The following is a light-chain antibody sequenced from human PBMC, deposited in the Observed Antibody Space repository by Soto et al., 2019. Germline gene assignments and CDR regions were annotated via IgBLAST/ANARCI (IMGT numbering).Light chain of an antibody. Sequence: EIVLTQSPATLSVSPGERATLSCRASQSVGSNLAWYQQKPGQAPRLLIYQTSIRAAGIPARFSASGTGTDFTLTISDVQPEDFAVYYCHQRQSWPRTFGQGTKVDIK. CDR1: QSVGSN. V-gene: IGKV3D-15*03. CDR2: QTS. J-gene: IGKJ1*01. CDR3: HQRQSWPRT.